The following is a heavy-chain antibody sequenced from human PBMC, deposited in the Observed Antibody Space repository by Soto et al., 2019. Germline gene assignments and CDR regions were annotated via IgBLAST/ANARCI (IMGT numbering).Heavy chain of an antibody. D-gene: IGHD3-10*01. CDR1: LGPSHPSNPPA. V-gene: IGHV4-39*01. J-gene: IGHJ6*02. Sequence: SETLSPTRTFHLGPSHPSNPPASGWFRQTPGKGLQWIGSIYYSGDTYYNPSLKSRLTISVDTSKNQFSLKLNSVTAADTAVYYCARRGVRGVLYGMDVWGQGTTVT. CDR3: ARRGVRGVLYGMDV. CDR2: IYYSGDT.